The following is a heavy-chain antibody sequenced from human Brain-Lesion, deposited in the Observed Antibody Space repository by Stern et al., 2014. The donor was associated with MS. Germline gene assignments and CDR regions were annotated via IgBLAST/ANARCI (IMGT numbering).Heavy chain of an antibody. V-gene: IGHV4-4*02. Sequence: VQLEESGPGLVKPSGTLSLTCAVSGGSISSSNWWSWVRQSPGKGLEWIGESDHSGSTIYNPSLKSRVTVSVDQSKNRLSLTLSSVTAADTAVYFCARFPASRPHVFDSWGQGTLVTVSS. J-gene: IGHJ4*02. CDR1: GGSISSSNW. CDR3: ARFPASRPHVFDS. D-gene: IGHD6-13*01. CDR2: SDHSGST.